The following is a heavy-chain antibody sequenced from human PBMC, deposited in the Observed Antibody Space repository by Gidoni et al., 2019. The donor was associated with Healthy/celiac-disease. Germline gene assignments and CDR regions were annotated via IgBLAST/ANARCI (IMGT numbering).Heavy chain of an antibody. CDR3: ARGIPTWIQLWLEY. V-gene: IGHV1-69*01. D-gene: IGHD5-18*01. Sequence: QVQLVQSGAEVKKPGSSVKVSCKASGGTFSSYAISWVRQAPGQGLEWMGGIIPIFGTANYAQKFQGRVTITADESTSTAYTELSSLRSEDTAVYYCARGIPTWIQLWLEYWGQGTLVTVSS. J-gene: IGHJ4*02. CDR2: IIPIFGTA. CDR1: GGTFSSYA.